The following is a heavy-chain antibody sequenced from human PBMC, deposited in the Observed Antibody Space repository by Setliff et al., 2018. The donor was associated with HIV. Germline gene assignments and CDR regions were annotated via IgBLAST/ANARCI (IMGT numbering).Heavy chain of an antibody. J-gene: IGHJ5*01. CDR2: VYASGET. V-gene: IGHV4-4*09. D-gene: IGHD2-2*01. CDR1: GDSISSYS. Sequence: SGDLSLTCTVSGDSISSYSWNWIRQPPGRGLEWIGYVYASGETNYNPSLKSRVTMSTDTSRNQFFLNLNYATAADTAVYFCARRVLQDSTITSSNWFDSWGQGTLVTVSS. CDR3: ARRVLQDSTITSSNWFDS.